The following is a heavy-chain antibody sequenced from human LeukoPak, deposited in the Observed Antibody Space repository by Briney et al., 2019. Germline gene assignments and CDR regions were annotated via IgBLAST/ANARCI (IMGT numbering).Heavy chain of an antibody. Sequence: PSETLSLTCTVSGGPISSGNYYWNWIRQPAGKGLEWIGRVHSSGSTNHNPSLKSRVTISRDTSKNQFSLIVSSVTAADTAMYFCARSKGDYGSGSLGYWGQGTQVTVAS. V-gene: IGHV4-61*02. J-gene: IGHJ4*02. CDR1: GGPISSGNYY. CDR2: VHSSGST. CDR3: ARSKGDYGSGSLGY. D-gene: IGHD3-10*01.